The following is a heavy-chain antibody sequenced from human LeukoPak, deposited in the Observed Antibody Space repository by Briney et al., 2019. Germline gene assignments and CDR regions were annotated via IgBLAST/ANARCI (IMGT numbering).Heavy chain of an antibody. CDR1: GFTFSNYA. J-gene: IGHJ4*02. Sequence: GGSLRLSCAASGFTFSNYAMNWVRQAAGKGLEWVSTLGTNGGNTYYADSVKGRFTISRDNSKNTLYLQMNSLRAEDTAVYYCAGTIVGKWAVDYWGQGTLVTVSS. CDR3: AGTIVGKWAVDY. D-gene: IGHD3-22*01. CDR2: LGTNGGNT. V-gene: IGHV3-23*01.